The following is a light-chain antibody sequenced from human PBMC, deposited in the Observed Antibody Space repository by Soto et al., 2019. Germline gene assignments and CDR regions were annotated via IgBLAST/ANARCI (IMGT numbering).Light chain of an antibody. Sequence: QSVLTQPHSVSGAPGQRVTISCNGSKSNIGADYGVHWYQQLPGTAPKVLIYSNTNRPSGVPERFSASKSGTSASLAITGLRIEDESDYYCQSYDCRRRGLVFGVGTKVTVL. CDR1: KSNIGADYG. CDR2: SNT. V-gene: IGLV1-40*01. J-gene: IGLJ2*01. CDR3: QSYDCRRRGLV.